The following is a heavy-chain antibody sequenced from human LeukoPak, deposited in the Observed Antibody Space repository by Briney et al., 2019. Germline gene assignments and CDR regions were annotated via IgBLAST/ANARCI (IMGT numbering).Heavy chain of an antibody. V-gene: IGHV3-48*03. CDR1: GFTFSSYE. Sequence: GGSLRRSCAASGFTFSSYEMNWVRQAPGKGLEWVSYISSSGGTIYYADSVKGRFTISRDNAKNSLYLQMNSLRAEDTAVYYCAKGGGYFSPYWYFDLWGRGTLVTVSS. J-gene: IGHJ2*01. CDR3: AKGGGYFSPYWYFDL. CDR2: ISSSGGTI. D-gene: IGHD1-26*01.